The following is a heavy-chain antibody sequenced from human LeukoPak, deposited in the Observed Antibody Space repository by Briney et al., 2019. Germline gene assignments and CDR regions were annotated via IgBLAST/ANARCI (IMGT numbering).Heavy chain of an antibody. CDR1: GFTFDDYG. J-gene: IGHJ5*02. CDR2: INWNGGRT. D-gene: IGHD3-10*01. CDR3: ARIGPMVRGVISIRRGRQNWFDP. V-gene: IGHV3-20*04. Sequence: GGSLRLSCAASGFTFDDYGMSWVRQAPGKGLEWVSGINWNGGRTDYADSVKGRFTISRDNAKNSLYLQMNSLRAADTAVYYCARIGPMVRGVISIRRGRQNWFDPWGQGTLVTVSS.